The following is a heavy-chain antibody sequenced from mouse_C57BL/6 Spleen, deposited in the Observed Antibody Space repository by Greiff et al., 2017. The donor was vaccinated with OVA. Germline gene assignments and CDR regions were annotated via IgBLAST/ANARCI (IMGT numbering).Heavy chain of an antibody. CDR2: INPNNGGT. CDR1: GYTFTDYN. D-gene: IGHD1-1*01. Sequence: EVQLQQSGPELVKPGASVKLSCKASGYTFTDYNMHWVKQSHGKSLEWIGYINPNNGGTSYNQKFKGKATLTVNKSSSTAYMELRSLTSEDSAVYYCARTYYYGSSEYFDVWGTGTTVTVSS. V-gene: IGHV1-22*01. CDR3: ARTYYYGSSEYFDV. J-gene: IGHJ1*03.